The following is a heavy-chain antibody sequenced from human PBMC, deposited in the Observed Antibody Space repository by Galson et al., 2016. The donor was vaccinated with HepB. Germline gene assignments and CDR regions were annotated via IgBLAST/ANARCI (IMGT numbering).Heavy chain of an antibody. CDR2: ISFDGSDT. CDR1: GFTFRSYA. D-gene: IGHD2-15*01. CDR3: ARGGWYLPYGMDV. Sequence: SLRLSCAASGFTFRSYAMHWVRQAPGKGLEWVGQISFDGSDTHYADSVTGRFTISRDNSLNRLFLHMNTLRPEDTGVYYCARGGWYLPYGMDVWGQGTTVTVS. J-gene: IGHJ6*02. V-gene: IGHV3-30-3*01.